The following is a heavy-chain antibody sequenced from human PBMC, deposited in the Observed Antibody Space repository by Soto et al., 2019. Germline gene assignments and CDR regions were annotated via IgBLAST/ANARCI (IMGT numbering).Heavy chain of an antibody. D-gene: IGHD5-12*01. J-gene: IGHJ6*02. V-gene: IGHV1-18*01. CDR2: ISAYNGNT. Sequence: QVQLVQSGAEVKKPGASVKVSCKASGYTFTSYGISWVRQAPGQGVEWLGWISAYNGNTSYAQKLQVRVTITTDTSTSTAYMELRSLRSDDTAVYYCARAGGYSGYDEHYYYGMDDWGHGTTVTVSS. CDR3: ARAGGYSGYDEHYYYGMDD. CDR1: GYTFTSYG.